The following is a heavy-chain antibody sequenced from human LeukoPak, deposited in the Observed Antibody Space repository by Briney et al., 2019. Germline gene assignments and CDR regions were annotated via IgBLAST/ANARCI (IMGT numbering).Heavy chain of an antibody. D-gene: IGHD7-27*01. V-gene: IGHV3-7*01. CDR2: INQDGSET. CDR1: GFTFSTYF. J-gene: IGHJ4*02. CDR3: VRDLGHSRHYFEY. Sequence: GVSLRLSCAASGFTFSTYFMNWVRQTPGRGLEWMACINQDGSETYYADSVRGRFTISRDNTKNSVYLQMNSLRAEDTAVYYCVRDLGHSRHYFEYWGQGALVTVSS.